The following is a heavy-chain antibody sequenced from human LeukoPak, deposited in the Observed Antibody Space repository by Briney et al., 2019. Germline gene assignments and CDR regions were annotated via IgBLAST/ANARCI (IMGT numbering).Heavy chain of an antibody. V-gene: IGHV4-4*09. CDR1: GGSISSYY. Sequence: SETLSLTCTVSGGSISSYYWSWIRQPPGKGLEWIGYIYTSGSTNYNPSLKSRVTISVDTSKNQFSLKLSSVTAADTAVYYCARYHFWSGYEVWGKGTTVTVSS. CDR2: IYTSGST. CDR3: ARYHFWSGYEV. D-gene: IGHD3-3*01. J-gene: IGHJ6*04.